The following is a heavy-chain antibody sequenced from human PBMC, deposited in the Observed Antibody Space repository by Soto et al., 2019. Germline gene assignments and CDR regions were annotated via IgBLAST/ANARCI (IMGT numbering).Heavy chain of an antibody. Sequence: SETLSLTCTVSGGSISSYYWSWIRQPPGKELEWIGYIYYTGSTNYNPSLKSRVTISVDMSKNQFSLKLSSVTAADTAVYHCARHPVVPGARGRGFDIWGQGTMVTVSS. CDR2: IYYTGST. CDR3: ARHPVVPGARGRGFDI. V-gene: IGHV4-59*08. J-gene: IGHJ3*02. CDR1: GGSISSYY. D-gene: IGHD2-2*01.